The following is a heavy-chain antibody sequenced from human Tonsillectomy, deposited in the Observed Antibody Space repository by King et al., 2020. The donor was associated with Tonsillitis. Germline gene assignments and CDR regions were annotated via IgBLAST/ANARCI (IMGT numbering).Heavy chain of an antibody. J-gene: IGHJ5*01. D-gene: IGHD3-3*01. V-gene: IGHV4-38-2*02. CDR3: ARKDFWGYNCFDS. Sequence: VQLQESGPGLVKPSETLFLSCNVSSFSISRAYYWGWIRQSPGKGLQWLGSISQSGSRYYTPSLKSRVTISVDTSRNQFFLKLTSVTAADTAVYYCARKDFWGYNCFDSWGQGTLVTVSS. CDR2: ISQSGSR. CDR1: SFSISRAYY.